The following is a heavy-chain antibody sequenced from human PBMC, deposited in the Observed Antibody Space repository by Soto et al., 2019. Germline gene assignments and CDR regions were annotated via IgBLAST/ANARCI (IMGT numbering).Heavy chain of an antibody. Sequence: GGSLRLSCAASGFTFSSYAMSWVRQAPGKGLEWVSAISGSGGSTYYADSVKGRFTISRDNSKNTLYLQMNSLRAEDTAVYYCATSVVAATLGYYFDYWGQGTLVTVSS. CDR2: ISGSGGST. J-gene: IGHJ4*02. CDR1: GFTFSSYA. V-gene: IGHV3-23*01. D-gene: IGHD2-15*01. CDR3: ATSVVAATLGYYFDY.